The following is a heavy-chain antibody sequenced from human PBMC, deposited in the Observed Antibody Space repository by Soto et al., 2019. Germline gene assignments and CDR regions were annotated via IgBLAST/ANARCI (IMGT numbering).Heavy chain of an antibody. Sequence: PSETLSLTCTVSGGSISSSSYYWGWIRQPPGKGLEWIGSIYYSGSTYYNPSLKSRVTISVDTSKNQFSLKLSSVTAAETAVYYCERRIQIRAYNYYGMDVWGQGTTVTVSS. D-gene: IGHD5-18*01. CDR2: IYYSGST. J-gene: IGHJ6*02. CDR1: GGSISSSSYY. CDR3: ERRIQIRAYNYYGMDV. V-gene: IGHV4-39*01.